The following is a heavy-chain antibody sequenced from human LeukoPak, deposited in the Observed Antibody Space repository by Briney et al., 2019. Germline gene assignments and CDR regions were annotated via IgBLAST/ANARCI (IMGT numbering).Heavy chain of an antibody. V-gene: IGHV6-1*01. CDR2: SYFRSKWYN. CDR1: GDTVSSNSAA. J-gene: IGHJ4*02. CDR3: ANFYLDN. Sequence: SQTLSLTCAISGDTVSSNSAAWNWIRQSPSRGLEWLGRSYFRSKWYNDYAESVKGRISINPDTSKNQFSLQLNSVNPEDTAVYYCANFYLDNWSQGSLVTVSS.